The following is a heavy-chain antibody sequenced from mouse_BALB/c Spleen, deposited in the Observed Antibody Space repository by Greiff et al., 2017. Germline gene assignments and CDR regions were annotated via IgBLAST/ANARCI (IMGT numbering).Heavy chain of an antibody. CDR2: IDPENGDT. CDR1: GFYFTDYY. D-gene: IGHD2-1*01. V-gene: IGHV14-4*02. J-gene: IGHJ2*01. Sequence: EVQLQQSGAELVRSGASVKLSCTASGFYFTDYYMHWVKQRPEQGLEWIGWIDPENGDTEYAPKFQGKATMTADTSSYTAYLQLSSLTSEDTAVYYCNAWGGNYFPFDYWGQGTTLTVSS. CDR3: NAWGGNYFPFDY.